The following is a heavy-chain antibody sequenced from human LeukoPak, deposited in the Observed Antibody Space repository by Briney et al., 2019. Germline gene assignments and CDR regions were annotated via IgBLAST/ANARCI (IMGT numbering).Heavy chain of an antibody. V-gene: IGHV3-23*01. D-gene: IGHD3-22*01. Sequence: GGSLRLSCAASGFTFSSYAMSWVRQAPGKGLEWVSAISGSGGSTYYADSVKGRFTISRDNSKNTLYLQMNSLRAEDTAVYYCAKDIGRYYDSSGYPFDYWGQGTLVTVSS. J-gene: IGHJ4*02. CDR2: ISGSGGST. CDR3: AKDIGRYYDSSGYPFDY. CDR1: GFTFSSYA.